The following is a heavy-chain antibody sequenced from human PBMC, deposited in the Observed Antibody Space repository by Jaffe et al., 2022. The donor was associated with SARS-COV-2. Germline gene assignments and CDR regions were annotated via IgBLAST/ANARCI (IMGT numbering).Heavy chain of an antibody. J-gene: IGHJ4*02. Sequence: EVQLVESGGGLVQPGGSLRLSCAASGFTFSNYWLHWVRQAPGKGLVWVSRISTDGSNTNYADSVKGRFTISRDNAENTLYLQMNSLRAEDTAVYYCAREVTSSSGRSFDYWGQGTLVTVSS. CDR3: AREVTSSSGRSFDY. V-gene: IGHV3-74*01. CDR2: ISTDGSNT. D-gene: IGHD6-6*01. CDR1: GFTFSNYW.